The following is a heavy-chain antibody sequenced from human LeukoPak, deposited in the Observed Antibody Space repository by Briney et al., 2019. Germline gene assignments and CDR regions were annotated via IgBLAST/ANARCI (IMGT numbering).Heavy chain of an antibody. CDR2: ISSSSSTI. Sequence: GGSLRLSCAAYGFTFSSYSMNWVRQAPGKGLEWVSYISSSSSTIYYADSVKGRFTISRDNAKNSLYLQMNSLRDEDTAVYYCARDGAVVVAATAYYYYYMDVWGKGTTVTVSS. V-gene: IGHV3-48*02. CDR1: GFTFSSYS. J-gene: IGHJ6*03. D-gene: IGHD2-15*01. CDR3: ARDGAVVVAATAYYYYYMDV.